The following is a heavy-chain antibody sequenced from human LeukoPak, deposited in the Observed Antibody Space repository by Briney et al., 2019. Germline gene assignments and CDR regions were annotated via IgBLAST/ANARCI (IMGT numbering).Heavy chain of an antibody. Sequence: PGGSLRLSCAASGFTFSSYEMNCVRQAPGKGLEWVSYISSSGSTIHSADSVEGRFIISRANAKNSLYLQMNSLRAEDTAVYYCRCSVSPILSPHSMHAPFIISSPNATTSLYLHMNCIRAADTALSYCAIDAPSSLYVFDIWGQGTIVTVSS. CDR2: ISSSGSTI. D-gene: IGHD2/OR15-2a*01. CDR3: RCSVSPILSPHSMHAPFIISSPNATTSLYLHMNCIRAADTALSYCAIDAPSSLYVFDI. CDR1: GFTFSSYE. V-gene: IGHV3-48*03. J-gene: IGHJ3*02.